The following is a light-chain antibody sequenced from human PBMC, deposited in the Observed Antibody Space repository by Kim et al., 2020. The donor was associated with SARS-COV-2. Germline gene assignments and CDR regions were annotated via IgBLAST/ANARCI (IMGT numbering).Light chain of an antibody. CDR1: QGVSSSY. V-gene: IGKV3-20*01. CDR3: QQYGSSPMYT. J-gene: IGKJ2*01. CDR2: GAS. Sequence: CPGARPTVSCRASQGVSSSYLAWYQQKPGQAPRLLIYGASSRATGIPDRFSGSGSGTDFTLTISRLEPEDFAVYYCQQYGSSPMYTFGQGTKLEI.